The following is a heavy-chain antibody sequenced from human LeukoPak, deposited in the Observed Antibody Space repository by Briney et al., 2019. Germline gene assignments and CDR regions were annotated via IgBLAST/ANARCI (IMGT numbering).Heavy chain of an antibody. CDR3: ARETRKNAAGGTDFFDY. CDR1: GGTFGNYA. Sequence: ASVKVSCKASGGTFGNYAISWVRQAPGQGLEWLGGPIPLFDTANYAQKFQGRLTITADEPTSTAYMELSSLRSEDTAVYYCARETRKNAAGGTDFFDYWGQGTLVTVSS. V-gene: IGHV1-69*13. CDR2: PIPLFDTA. J-gene: IGHJ4*02. D-gene: IGHD6-13*01.